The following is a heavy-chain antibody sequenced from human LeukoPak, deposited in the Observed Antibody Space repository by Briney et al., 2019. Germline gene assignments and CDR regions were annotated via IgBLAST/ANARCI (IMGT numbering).Heavy chain of an antibody. CDR2: ISGSGGST. Sequence: GGSLRLSCAASGFTFSSYPMSWVRQAPGKGLEWVSAISGSGGSTYYAGSVKGRFTISRDNSKNTLYLQMNSLRAEDTAVYYCARPAAAQYYFDYWGQGTLVTVSS. V-gene: IGHV3-23*01. CDR3: ARPAAAQYYFDY. J-gene: IGHJ4*02. CDR1: GFTFSSYP. D-gene: IGHD6-13*01.